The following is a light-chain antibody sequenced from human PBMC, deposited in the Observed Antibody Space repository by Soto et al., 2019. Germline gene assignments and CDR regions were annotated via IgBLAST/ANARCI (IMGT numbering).Light chain of an antibody. CDR3: SSYTNINTRACG. J-gene: IGLJ1*01. V-gene: IGLV1-40*01. CDR2: GNS. Sequence: QSVLTQPPSVSGAPGQRVTISCTGSSSNIGAGFDVHWYHQIAGTAPKLLIYGNSNRPSGVPDRFSGSKSGTSASLAINGLQAEDEAEYYCSSYTNINTRACGFGTGTKLTVL. CDR1: SSNIGAGFD.